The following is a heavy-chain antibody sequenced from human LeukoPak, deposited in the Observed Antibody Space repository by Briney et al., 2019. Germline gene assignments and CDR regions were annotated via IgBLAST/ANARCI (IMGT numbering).Heavy chain of an antibody. CDR1: GFTFSSYW. CDR2: IKQDGSEK. J-gene: IGHJ6*03. Sequence: GGSLRLSCAVSGFTFSSYWMSWVRQAPGKGLEWVANIKQDGSEKYYVDSVKGRFTISRDNAKNSLYLQMNSLRAEDTAVYYCARYYYDSSGYYFDYYYYMDVWGKGTTVTVSS. CDR3: ARYYYDSSGYYFDYYYYMDV. V-gene: IGHV3-7*01. D-gene: IGHD3-22*01.